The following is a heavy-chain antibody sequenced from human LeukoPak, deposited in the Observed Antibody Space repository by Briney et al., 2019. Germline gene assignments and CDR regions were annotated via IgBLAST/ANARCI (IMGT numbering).Heavy chain of an antibody. CDR3: ARESKEYCGGDCYSGY. CDR2: ISAYNGNT. J-gene: IGHJ4*02. CDR1: GYTFTSYG. D-gene: IGHD2-21*02. V-gene: IGHV1-18*01. Sequence: VASVKVSCKASGYTFTSYGISWVRQAPGQGLEWMGWISAYNGNTNYAQKLQGRVTMTTDTSTSTAYMELRSLRSDDTAVYYCARESKEYCGGDCYSGYWGQGTLVTVSS.